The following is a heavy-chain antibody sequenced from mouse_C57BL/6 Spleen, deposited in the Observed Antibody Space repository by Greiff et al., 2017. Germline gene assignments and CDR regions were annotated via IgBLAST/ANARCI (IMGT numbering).Heavy chain of an antibody. CDR1: GYTFTSYW. CDR3: ARFPGGSSYGWYFDV. V-gene: IGHV1-53*01. J-gene: IGHJ1*03. Sequence: QVQLQQSGTELVKPGASVKLSCKASGYTFTSYWMHWVKQRPGQGLEWIGNINPSNGGTNYNEKFKSKATLPVDKSSSTAYMQLSSLTSEDSAVYYCARFPGGSSYGWYFDVWGTGTTVTVSS. D-gene: IGHD1-1*01. CDR2: INPSNGGT.